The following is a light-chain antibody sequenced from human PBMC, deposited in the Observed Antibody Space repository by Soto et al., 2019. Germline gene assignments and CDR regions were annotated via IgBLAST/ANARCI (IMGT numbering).Light chain of an antibody. CDR3: QKYNSGAWT. J-gene: IGKJ1*01. CDR2: AES. CDR1: QGINNY. Sequence: DIQMTQSPSSLSSSLGDSVAITCRASQGINNYLAWYQQKAGKVPELLIYAESTLQSGVPYRFSGSVSGTDLTLTISRLQPEDVATYYCQKYNSGAWTFGQGTKVDIK. V-gene: IGKV1-27*01.